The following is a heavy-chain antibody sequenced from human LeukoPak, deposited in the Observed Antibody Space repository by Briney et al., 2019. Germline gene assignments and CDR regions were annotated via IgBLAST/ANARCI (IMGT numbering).Heavy chain of an antibody. CDR1: GFTFSSYG. V-gene: IGHV3-30*02. D-gene: IGHD1-26*01. CDR3: AKDRVGATAYYFDY. CDR2: IRYDGSNK. J-gene: IGHJ4*02. Sequence: PGGSLRLSCAASGFTFSSYGMHWVRQAPDKGLEWVAFIRYDGSNKYYADSVKGRFTISRDNSKNTLSLQMNSLRAEDTAVYYCAKDRVGATAYYFDYWGQGTLVTVSS.